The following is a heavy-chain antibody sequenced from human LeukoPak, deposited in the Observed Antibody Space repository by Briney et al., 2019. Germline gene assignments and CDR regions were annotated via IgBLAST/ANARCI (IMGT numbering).Heavy chain of an antibody. Sequence: GGSLRLSCAGSGFTVSTNYMSWVRRAPGKGLEWVSGISWNSGSIGYADSVKGRFTISRDNAKNSLYLQMNSLRAEDTALYYCAKDIGSQRYYGMDVWGQGTTVTVSS. CDR3: AKDIGSQRYYGMDV. CDR2: ISWNSGSI. V-gene: IGHV3-9*01. J-gene: IGHJ6*02. CDR1: GFTVSTNY.